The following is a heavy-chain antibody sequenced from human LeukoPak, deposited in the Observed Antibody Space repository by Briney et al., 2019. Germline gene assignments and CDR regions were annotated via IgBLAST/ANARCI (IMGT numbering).Heavy chain of an antibody. CDR1: GGSISGYH. V-gene: IGHV4-34*01. J-gene: IGHJ3*02. CDR2: INHSGST. CDR3: ARRRVRRITMIVVLNAFDI. Sequence: SETLSLTCNVSGGSISGYHWSWIRQPPGKGLEWIGEINHSGSTNYNPSLKSRVTISVDTSKNQFSLKLSSVTAAGTAVYYCARRRVRRITMIVVLNAFDIWGQGTMVTVSS. D-gene: IGHD3-22*01.